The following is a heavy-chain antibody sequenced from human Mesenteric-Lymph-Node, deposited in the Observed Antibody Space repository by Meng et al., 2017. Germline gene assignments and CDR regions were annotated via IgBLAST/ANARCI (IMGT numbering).Heavy chain of an antibody. D-gene: IGHD5-12*01. CDR2: IHYSGTT. V-gene: IGHV4-30-4*01. CDR1: YGFTTSDDYY. CDR3: ARDSPGGYGYFDS. J-gene: IGHJ4*02. Sequence: QFQLQSSAPALGRLSHLLSPNCIVSYGFTTSDDYYSSWIRQPPGKGLEWIGYIHYSGTTYYNPSLKSRIAISLDTSKNQFSLNLNSVTAADAAVYYCARDSPGGYGYFDSWGQGTLVTVSS.